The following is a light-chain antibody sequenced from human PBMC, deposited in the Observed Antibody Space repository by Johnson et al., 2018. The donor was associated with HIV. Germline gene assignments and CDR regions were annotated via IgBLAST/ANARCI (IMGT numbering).Light chain of an antibody. J-gene: IGLJ1*01. CDR3: GTWDSSLNSYV. CDR1: SSNIGINY. V-gene: IGLV1-51*01. Sequence: QSVLTQPPSVSAAPGQKVTISCSGSSSNIGINYVSWFQQLPGTATKLLIYDNDKRPSGIPDRFSGSKSGTSATLGITGLQTGDEADYYCGTWDSSLNSYVFGTGTKVSVL. CDR2: DND.